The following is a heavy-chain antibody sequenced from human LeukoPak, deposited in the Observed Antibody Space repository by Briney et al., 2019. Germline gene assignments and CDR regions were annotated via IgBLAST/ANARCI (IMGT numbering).Heavy chain of an antibody. D-gene: IGHD1-26*01. CDR3: TTDYGSRTSSYYYYGMDV. V-gene: IGHV3-15*07. CDR1: GFTFSNAW. Sequence: KPGGALVLSCAASGFTFSNAWMNWVRQAPGKGLEWVGRIKSKPYGGTTDYAAPVKGRFTILRDDSKNTLYLQMNSLKTEDTAVYYCTTDYGSRTSSYYYYGMDVWGQGTTVTVSS. CDR2: IKSKPYGGTT. J-gene: IGHJ6*02.